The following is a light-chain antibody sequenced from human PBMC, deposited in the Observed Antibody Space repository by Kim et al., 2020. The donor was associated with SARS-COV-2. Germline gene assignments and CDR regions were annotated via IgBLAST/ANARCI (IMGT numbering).Light chain of an antibody. CDR1: KLGDKY. J-gene: IGLJ2*01. Sequence: SYELTQPPSVSVSPGQTASITCSGDKLGDKYACWYQQKPGQSPVLVIYQDSKRPSGIPERFSGSTSGNTATLTISGTQAMYEADYYCQAWDSSVVFGGGT. CDR2: QDS. CDR3: QAWDSSVV. V-gene: IGLV3-1*01.